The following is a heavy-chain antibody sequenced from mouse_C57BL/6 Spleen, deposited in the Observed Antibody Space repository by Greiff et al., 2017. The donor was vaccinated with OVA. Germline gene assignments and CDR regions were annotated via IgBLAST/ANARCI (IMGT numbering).Heavy chain of an antibody. Sequence: QVQLQQPGAELVMPGASVKLSCKASGYTFTSYWMHWVKQRPGQGLEWIGEIDPSDSYTNYNQKFKGKSTLTVDKSSSTAYMQLSSLTSEYSAVYYCARRPYYYGSNYAMDYWGQGTSVTVSS. CDR2: IDPSDSYT. J-gene: IGHJ4*01. CDR1: GYTFTSYW. CDR3: ARRPYYYGSNYAMDY. D-gene: IGHD1-1*01. V-gene: IGHV1-69*01.